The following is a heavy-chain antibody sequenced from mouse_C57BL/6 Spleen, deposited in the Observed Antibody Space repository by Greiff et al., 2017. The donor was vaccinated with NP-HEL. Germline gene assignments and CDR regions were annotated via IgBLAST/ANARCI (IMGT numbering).Heavy chain of an antibody. D-gene: IGHD3-2*02. CDR3: ARGRLLYYFDY. CDR1: GYTFTSYW. J-gene: IGHJ2*01. V-gene: IGHV1-59*01. CDR2: IDPSDSYT. Sequence: QVQLQQPGAELVRPGTSVKLSCKASGYTFTSYWMHWVKQRPGQGLEWIGVIDPSDSYTNYNQKFKGKATLTVDTSSSTAYMQLSSLTSEDSAVYYCARGRLLYYFDYWGQGTTLTVSS.